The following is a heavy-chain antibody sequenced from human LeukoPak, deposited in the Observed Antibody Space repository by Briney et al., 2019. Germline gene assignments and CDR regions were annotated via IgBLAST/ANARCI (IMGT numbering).Heavy chain of an antibody. CDR1: GYSINNGYY. CDR3: ARTWEPNDAFDI. Sequence: SETLSLTCTVSGYSINNGYYWGWIRQPRGKGLEWIGNIYHSGSTYYNPSLKSRVTISVDTSKNQFSLKLSSVTAADTALYYCARTWEPNDAFDIWGQGTMVTVSS. V-gene: IGHV4-38-2*02. CDR2: IYHSGST. J-gene: IGHJ3*02. D-gene: IGHD1-26*01.